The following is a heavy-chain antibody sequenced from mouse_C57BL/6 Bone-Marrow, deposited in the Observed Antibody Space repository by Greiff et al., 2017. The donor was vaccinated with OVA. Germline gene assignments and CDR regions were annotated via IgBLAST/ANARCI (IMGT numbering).Heavy chain of an antibody. Sequence: VQLQQSGAELVRPGASVKLSCTASGFNIKDDYMHWVQQRPEQGLEWIGWIDPENGDTEYASKFPGQATITADTSSNTGYLQLSSLTSDDTAVYYCTTLNWYFDVWGTGTTVTVSS. CDR3: TTLNWYFDV. V-gene: IGHV14-4*01. CDR2: IDPENGDT. CDR1: GFNIKDDY. J-gene: IGHJ1*03.